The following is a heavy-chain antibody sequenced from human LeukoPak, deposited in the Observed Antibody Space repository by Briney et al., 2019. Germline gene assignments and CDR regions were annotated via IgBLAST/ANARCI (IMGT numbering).Heavy chain of an antibody. D-gene: IGHD6-19*01. J-gene: IGHJ4*02. Sequence: PSETLSLTCAVYGGSFSGYYWSWIRQPPGKGLEWIGEINHSGSTNYNPSLKSRVTISVDTSKNQFSLKLSSVTAADTAVYYCAGGAVAYYYFDNWGQGTLVTVSS. CDR3: AGGAVAYYYFDN. CDR2: INHSGST. CDR1: GGSFSGYY. V-gene: IGHV4-34*01.